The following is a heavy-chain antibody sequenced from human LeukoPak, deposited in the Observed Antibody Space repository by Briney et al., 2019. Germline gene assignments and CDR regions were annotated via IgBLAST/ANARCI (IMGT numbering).Heavy chain of an antibody. V-gene: IGHV1-2*02. CDR2: IDPNTGGT. CDR3: ARGGPTYYGLGSPDF. D-gene: IGHD3-10*01. Sequence: GASVKVSCTASGYTFTDYYMHWVRQAPGHSLEWMGWIDPNTGGTNSAQKFKGRVTMTRDTSISTAYMELSRLKSDDKAIYYCARGGPTYYGLGSPDFWGQGTLVTVSS. CDR1: GYTFTDYY. J-gene: IGHJ4*02.